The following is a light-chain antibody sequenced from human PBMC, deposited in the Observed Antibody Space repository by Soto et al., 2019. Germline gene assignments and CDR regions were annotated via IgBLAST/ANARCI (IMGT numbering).Light chain of an antibody. Sequence: QTAVTQEPSFSVSPGGTVTLTCALSSGSVSTNNYPSWCQQTPGQPPRTLIFRTNTRSSGVPDRFSGSILGSKAALTITGAQADDESDYYCVLYMGRGIWVFGGGTKVTVL. J-gene: IGLJ3*02. V-gene: IGLV8-61*01. CDR3: VLYMGRGIWV. CDR1: SGSVSTNNY. CDR2: RTN.